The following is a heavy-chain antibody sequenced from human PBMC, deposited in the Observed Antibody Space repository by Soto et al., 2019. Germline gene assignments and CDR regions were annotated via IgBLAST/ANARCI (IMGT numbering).Heavy chain of an antibody. CDR3: AKDLWDIVVVPAAKNYFDY. J-gene: IGHJ4*02. D-gene: IGHD2-2*01. V-gene: IGHV3-23*01. CDR2: ISGSGGST. CDR1: GFTFSSYA. Sequence: GGSLRLSCAASGFTFSSYAMSWVRQAPGKGLEWVSAISGSGGSTYYADSVKGRFTISRDNSKNTLYLQMNSLRAEDTAVYYCAKDLWDIVVVPAAKNYFDYWGQGTLVTVSS.